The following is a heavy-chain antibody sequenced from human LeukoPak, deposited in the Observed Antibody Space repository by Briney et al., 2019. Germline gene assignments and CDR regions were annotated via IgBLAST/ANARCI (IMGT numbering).Heavy chain of an antibody. CDR1: GYTFTGNY. CDR2: INPNNGGT. Sequence: GASVKVSCKASGYTFTGNYMHWVRQAPGQGLEWMGWINPNNGGTVYAQKFQDRVTVTTDTSISTAYMELSRLRSDDTAMYYCAREGIIAGLGTGGIYFDYWGQGTLVTVPS. CDR3: AREGIIAGLGTGGIYFDY. D-gene: IGHD1-14*01. V-gene: IGHV1-2*02. J-gene: IGHJ4*02.